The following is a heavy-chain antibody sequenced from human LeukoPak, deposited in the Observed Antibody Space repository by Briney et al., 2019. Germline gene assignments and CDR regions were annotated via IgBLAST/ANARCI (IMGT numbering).Heavy chain of an antibody. D-gene: IGHD4-17*01. CDR3: ARRRGGYGEGEPDY. CDR1: GFIASNKY. Sequence: PGGSLRLSCAASGFIASNKYMSWVRQAPGKGLEWVSTIRSDGTTDYAASVKGRFTISRDDSKSTLYLQMNSLRVEDTAVYSCARRRGGYGEGEPDYWGQGTLVTVSS. CDR2: IRSDGTT. V-gene: IGHV3-66*01. J-gene: IGHJ4*02.